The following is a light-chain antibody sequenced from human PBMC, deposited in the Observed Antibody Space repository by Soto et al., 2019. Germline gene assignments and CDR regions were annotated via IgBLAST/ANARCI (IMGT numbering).Light chain of an antibody. V-gene: IGLV2-23*01. Sequence: QSVLTQPASVSGSPGQSITISCTGTSSDVGSYNLVSWYQQHPGKAPKLMIYEGSKRPSGVSNRFSGSKSGNTASLTISGLQAEDEADYYCCSYAGSSTYVFGTGTQLTV. CDR3: CSYAGSSTYV. CDR2: EGS. CDR1: SSDVGSYNL. J-gene: IGLJ1*01.